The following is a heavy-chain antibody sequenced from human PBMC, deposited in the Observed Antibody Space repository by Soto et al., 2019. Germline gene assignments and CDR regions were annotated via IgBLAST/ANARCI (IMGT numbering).Heavy chain of an antibody. J-gene: IGHJ4*02. D-gene: IGHD3-22*01. Sequence: PSETLSLTCAVSGGSISSGDDYWSWIRQPPGKGLEWIGYIYSSGSTYCNPSLRSRATISADTSKNQFSLQLTSVTAADTAVYFCARGGGYDYWGQGALVTVSS. CDR1: GGSISSGDDY. V-gene: IGHV4-30-4*01. CDR2: IYSSGST. CDR3: ARGGGYDY.